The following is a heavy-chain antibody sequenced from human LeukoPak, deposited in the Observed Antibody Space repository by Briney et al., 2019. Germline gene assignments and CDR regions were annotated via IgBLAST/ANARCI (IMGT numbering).Heavy chain of an antibody. D-gene: IGHD5-18*01. CDR2: ISGSGGST. CDR3: AKATQTRGYSYGYAPFDY. V-gene: IGHV3-23*01. Sequence: GGSLRLSCAASGFTFSSYAMSWVRQAPGKGLEWVSAISGSGGSTYYADFVKGRFTISRDNSKNTLYLQMNSLRAEDTAVYYCAKATQTRGYSYGYAPFDYWGQGTLVTVSS. J-gene: IGHJ4*02. CDR1: GFTFSSYA.